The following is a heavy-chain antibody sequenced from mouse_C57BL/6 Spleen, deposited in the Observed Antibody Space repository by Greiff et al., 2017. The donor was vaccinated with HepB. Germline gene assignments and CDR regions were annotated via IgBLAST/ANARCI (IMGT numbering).Heavy chain of an antibody. CDR1: GFTFSSYA. Sequence: EVKLVESGEGLVKPGGSLKLSCAASGFTFSSYAMSWVRQTPEKRLEWVAYISSGGDYIYYADTVKGRFTISRDNARNTLYLQMSSLKSEDTAMYYCTRDPSYYYGSSHWYFDVWGTGTTVTVSS. CDR3: TRDPSYYYGSSHWYFDV. J-gene: IGHJ1*03. V-gene: IGHV5-9-1*02. CDR2: ISSGGDYI. D-gene: IGHD1-1*01.